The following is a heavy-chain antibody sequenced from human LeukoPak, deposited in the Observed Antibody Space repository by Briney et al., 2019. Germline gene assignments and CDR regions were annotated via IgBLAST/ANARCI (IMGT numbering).Heavy chain of an antibody. D-gene: IGHD1-26*01. CDR3: ARTSIVGATLGIDY. CDR1: GYTFTRYG. Sequence: ASVKVSCKASGYTFTRYGISWVGQAPGQGLEWMGWISAYNGNTNYAQKLQGRVTMTTDTSTSTAYMELRSLRSDDTAVYYCARTSIVGATLGIDYWGQGTLVTVSS. V-gene: IGHV1-18*01. J-gene: IGHJ4*02. CDR2: ISAYNGNT.